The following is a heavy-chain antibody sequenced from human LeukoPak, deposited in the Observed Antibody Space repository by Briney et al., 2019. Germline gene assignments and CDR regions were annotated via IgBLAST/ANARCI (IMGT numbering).Heavy chain of an antibody. CDR3: ARYSYGGGYFDY. Sequence: SETLSLTCTVSGGSISSSSYYWGWIRQPPGKGLEWIGSIYYSGSTYYNPSLKSRVTISVDTSKNQFSLKLSSVTAADTAVYYCARYSYGGGYFDYWGQGTLVTVSS. D-gene: IGHD5-18*01. V-gene: IGHV4-39*07. J-gene: IGHJ4*02. CDR2: IYYSGST. CDR1: GGSISSSSYY.